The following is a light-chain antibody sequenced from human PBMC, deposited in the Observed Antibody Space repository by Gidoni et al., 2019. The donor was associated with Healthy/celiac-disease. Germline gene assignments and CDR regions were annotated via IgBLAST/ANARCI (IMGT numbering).Light chain of an antibody. CDR2: GAS. CDR1: QNVSSSY. CDR3: QQYGSSPGT. Sequence: EIVLTQSPGTLALSPGERATLSCRASQNVSSSYLAWYQQKPGQAPRLLIYGASSRATGIPDRFSGSVSGTDFTLTISRLETEDFAVYYCQQYGSSPGTFGQGTKVEIK. J-gene: IGKJ1*01. V-gene: IGKV3-20*01.